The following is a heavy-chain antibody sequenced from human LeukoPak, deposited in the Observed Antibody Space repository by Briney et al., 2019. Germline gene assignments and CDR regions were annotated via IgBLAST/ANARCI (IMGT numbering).Heavy chain of an antibody. CDR3: AKAFSATFEDY. Sequence: GGSLRLSCAASGFTFSSYAVSWVRQAPGKGLEWASAISGSGGSTYYADSVKGRFTISRDNSRNTLYLQMNSLRAEDTAVYYCAKAFSATFEDYWGQGTLVTVSS. CDR1: GFTFSSYA. V-gene: IGHV3-23*01. CDR2: ISGSGGST. D-gene: IGHD3-9*01. J-gene: IGHJ4*02.